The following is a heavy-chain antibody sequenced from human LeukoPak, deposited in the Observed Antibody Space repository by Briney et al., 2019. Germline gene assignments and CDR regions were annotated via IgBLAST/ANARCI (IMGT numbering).Heavy chain of an antibody. CDR2: ISYDGSNK. CDR1: GFTLSSYT. D-gene: IGHD3-16*02. CDR3: AKGELSLTAPPDY. J-gene: IGHJ4*02. V-gene: IGHV3-30*04. Sequence: GTSLRLSCAASGFTLSSYTIHWVRQAPGKGLEWVAVISYDGSNKYYADSVKGRFTISRDNSKNTLYLQMNSLRAEDTAVYYCAKGELSLTAPPDYWGQGTLVTVSS.